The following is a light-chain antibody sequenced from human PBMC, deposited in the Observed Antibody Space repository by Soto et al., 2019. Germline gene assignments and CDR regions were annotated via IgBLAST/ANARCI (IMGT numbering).Light chain of an antibody. Sequence: EIVMTQSPATLSVSPGERATLSCRASQSVNIYLAWYQQKPGQAPRLLIFGASSRATGIPARFSGSGSGTEFNLTISSLQSEDFAVYFCQQYDDWLRLTFGGGTKGDI. J-gene: IGKJ4*02. V-gene: IGKV3D-15*01. CDR3: QQYDDWLRLT. CDR2: GAS. CDR1: QSVNIY.